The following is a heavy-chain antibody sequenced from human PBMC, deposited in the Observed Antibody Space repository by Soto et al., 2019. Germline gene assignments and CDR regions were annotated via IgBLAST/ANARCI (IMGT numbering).Heavy chain of an antibody. J-gene: IGHJ4*02. Sequence: SETLSLTCAVYGGSFSGYYWTWIRQPPGTGLEWIGEINHSGSTNYNPSLKSRVTISVDTSKNQFSLKLTSVTAADTAVYYCARVWGYYFDYWGQGTLVTVSS. V-gene: IGHV4-34*01. CDR1: GGSFSGYY. D-gene: IGHD3-10*01. CDR2: INHSGST. CDR3: ARVWGYYFDY.